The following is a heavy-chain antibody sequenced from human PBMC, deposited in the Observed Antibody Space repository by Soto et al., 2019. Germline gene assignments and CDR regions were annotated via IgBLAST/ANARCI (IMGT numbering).Heavy chain of an antibody. CDR2: IWYDGSNK. Sequence: QVQLVESGGGVVQPGRSLRLSCAASGFTFSSYGMHWVRQAPGKGLEWVAVIWYDGSNKYYADSVKGRFTISRDNSKNTLYLQMNSLRADDTAVYYCARGVDGDYLCDYWGQGTLVTVSS. J-gene: IGHJ4*02. CDR1: GFTFSSYG. CDR3: ARGVDGDYLCDY. D-gene: IGHD4-17*01. V-gene: IGHV3-33*01.